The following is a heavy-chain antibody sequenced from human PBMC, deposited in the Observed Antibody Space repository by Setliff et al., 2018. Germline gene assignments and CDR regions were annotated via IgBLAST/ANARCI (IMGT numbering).Heavy chain of an antibody. CDR2: ISYSETP. J-gene: IGHJ4*01. Sequence: SETLSLTCTVSDDSFTSSRYYWGWIRQAPGSGLEWIGSISYSETPYYNASVESRVTISIDTSRNQFSLELRSVTVADTATYYCVRPGGTTVVARHFDYWGSGILVTVSS. D-gene: IGHD2-15*01. CDR1: DDSFTSSRYY. CDR3: VRPGGTTVVARHFDY. V-gene: IGHV4-39*01.